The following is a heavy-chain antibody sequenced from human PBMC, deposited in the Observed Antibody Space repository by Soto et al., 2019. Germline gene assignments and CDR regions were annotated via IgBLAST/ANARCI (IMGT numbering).Heavy chain of an antibody. CDR2: INSASSYI. CDR1: GFTFDDYG. V-gene: IGHV3-21*01. CDR3: ARLTASRSYDY. Sequence: PGGSLRLSCAASGFTFDDYGMNWVRQAPGRGLEWVSSINSASSYIYYADSVKGRFAISRDNAKNSLYLQMNSLRAEDTAVYYRARLTASRSYDYWAKGTLVTVSS. J-gene: IGHJ4*02. D-gene: IGHD5-18*01.